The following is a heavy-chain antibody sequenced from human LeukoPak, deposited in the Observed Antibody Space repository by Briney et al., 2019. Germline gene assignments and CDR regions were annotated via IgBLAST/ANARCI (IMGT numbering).Heavy chain of an antibody. CDR2: ISGSGGST. CDR1: GFTFSSYA. D-gene: IGHD3-16*01. J-gene: IGHJ4*02. Sequence: AGGSLRLSCVASGFTFSSYAMSWVRQAPGKGLEWVSAISGSGGSTYYADSVKGRFTISRDNSKNTLYLQMNSLRAEDTAVYYCAKETLITRVFDYWGQGTLVTVSS. V-gene: IGHV3-23*01. CDR3: AKETLITRVFDY.